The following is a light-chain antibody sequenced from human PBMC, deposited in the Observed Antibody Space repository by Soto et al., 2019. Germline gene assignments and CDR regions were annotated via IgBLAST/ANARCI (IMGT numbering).Light chain of an antibody. CDR1: QSVLHITGETF. V-gene: IGKV2D-29*02. CDR3: MQSTQLPPT. CDR2: EVS. J-gene: IGKJ5*01. Sequence: DVVMTQTPLSLSVAPGQPASISCKSSQSVLHITGETFLFWYLQKPGQSPQLLIYEVSIRVSGVPDRFSGSGSGTDFTLEISRVETDDVGIYYCMQSTQLPPTFGQGTRLEIK.